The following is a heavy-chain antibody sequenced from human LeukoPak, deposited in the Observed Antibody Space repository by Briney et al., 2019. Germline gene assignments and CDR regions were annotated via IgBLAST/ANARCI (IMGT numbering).Heavy chain of an antibody. CDR2: IRRRSNTYTT. D-gene: IGHD3-16*01. J-gene: IGHJ3*02. V-gene: IGHV3-72*01. CDR1: GFPFSDYI. CDR3: TRDGGEGGNSAFDI. Sequence: PGGSPRLSCAASGFPFSDYILDWVRQAPGKGLEWVGRIRRRSNTYTTEYAASVKGRFIISRDDSKNSLYLQMNSLKTEDTAVYHCTRDGGEGGNSAFDIWGQGTTVTVSS.